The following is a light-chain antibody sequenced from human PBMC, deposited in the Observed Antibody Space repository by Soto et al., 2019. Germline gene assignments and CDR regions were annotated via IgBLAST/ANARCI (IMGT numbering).Light chain of an antibody. CDR1: QSVDNN. Sequence: EIVMTQSPATLSVSPGERATLSCRASQSVDNNLAWYQQKPGQAPRLLIYDASTRATGISARFSGSGSGTEFTLTMSSLQSEDFAVYYCQQYGSTPPVTFGGGTKV. V-gene: IGKV3-15*01. CDR3: QQYGSTPPVT. J-gene: IGKJ4*01. CDR2: DAS.